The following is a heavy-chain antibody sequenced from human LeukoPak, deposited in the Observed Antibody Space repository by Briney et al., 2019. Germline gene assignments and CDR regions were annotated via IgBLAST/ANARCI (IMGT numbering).Heavy chain of an antibody. CDR3: AREGTPRGWPRNLDV. Sequence: PSETLSLTCAVYGGSFSGYYWSWIRQPPGKGLEWIGEINHSGSTNYNPSLKSRVTISVDTSKNQFSLKLSSVTAADTAVYYCAREGTPRGWPRNLDVWGQGTTVTVSS. V-gene: IGHV4-34*01. CDR2: INHSGST. CDR1: GGSFSGYY. J-gene: IGHJ6*02. D-gene: IGHD1-14*01.